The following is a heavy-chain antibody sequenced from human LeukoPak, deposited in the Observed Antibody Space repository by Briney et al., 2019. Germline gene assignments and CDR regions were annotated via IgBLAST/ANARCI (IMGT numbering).Heavy chain of an antibody. V-gene: IGHV1-3*03. Sequence: ASVKVSCKASVSSFTTYAIHWVRLAPGQRLEWMGWIYPGNGNTKYSQEFQGRVTITRDTSASTVFMELSSLRSDDMAVYYCARGWAGTLEYWGQGTLVTVSS. D-gene: IGHD6-19*01. CDR1: VSSFTTYA. CDR2: IYPGNGNT. CDR3: ARGWAGTLEY. J-gene: IGHJ4*02.